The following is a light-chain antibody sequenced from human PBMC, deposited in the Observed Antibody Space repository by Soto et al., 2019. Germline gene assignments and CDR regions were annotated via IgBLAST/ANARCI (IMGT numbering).Light chain of an antibody. CDR1: QSVSNN. CDR3: QQYNNWPPWT. J-gene: IGKJ1*01. V-gene: IGKV3-15*01. CDR2: GAS. Sequence: EIVMTQSPATLSVSPGERATLSCRASQSVSNNLAWYQQRPGQAPRLLIYGASTRASGIPARFSGSGSGTEFTLTISSLQSEDFAVYYCQQYNNWPPWTFGQGTKVEVK.